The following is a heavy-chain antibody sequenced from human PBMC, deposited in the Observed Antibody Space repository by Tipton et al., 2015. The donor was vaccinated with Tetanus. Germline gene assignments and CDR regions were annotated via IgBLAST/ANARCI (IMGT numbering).Heavy chain of an antibody. CDR3: ARHQSGYFTPFDY. CDR2: IYESGDT. CDR1: GGSIRGGTFY. D-gene: IGHD3-3*01. J-gene: IGHJ4*02. V-gene: IGHV4-39*01. Sequence: TLSLTCTVSGGSIRGGTFYWGWIRQPPGKWLESIGSIYESGDTYYIPSLKSRVTISVDTSKNQFSLNLNSMAAADTGVYYCARHQSGYFTPFDYWGQGNLVTVSS.